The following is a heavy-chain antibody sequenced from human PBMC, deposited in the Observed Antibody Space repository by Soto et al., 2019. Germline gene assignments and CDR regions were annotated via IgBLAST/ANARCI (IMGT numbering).Heavy chain of an antibody. Sequence: VASGGGFVQPGGSLRLSCVASGFNFNTDSMHWVRQAPGEGLVWISRINTDGTSTNYADSVRGRFTFSRDNAKNTLYLQMNSLRADDTAVYYCVRGPGAYVYFGFDVWGQGTMVTVSS. CDR2: INTDGTST. CDR3: VRGPGAYVYFGFDV. D-gene: IGHD3-9*01. CDR1: GFNFNTDS. J-gene: IGHJ3*01. V-gene: IGHV3-74*01.